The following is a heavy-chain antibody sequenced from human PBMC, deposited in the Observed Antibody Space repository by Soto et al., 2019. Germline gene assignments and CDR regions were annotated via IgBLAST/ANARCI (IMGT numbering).Heavy chain of an antibody. CDR1: GDSVSSNNIA. Sequence: SQTLSLTCAVSGDSVSSNNIAWNWLRQSPWRGLEWLGRTYYRSKWYNEYAVSVRSRITINLDTSKNQFSLQLNSVTPEDTAVYCWAGGGWPTFDYGGKGA. CDR3: AGGGWPTFDY. CDR2: TYYRSKWYN. V-gene: IGHV6-1*01. J-gene: IGHJ4*02. D-gene: IGHD1-1*01.